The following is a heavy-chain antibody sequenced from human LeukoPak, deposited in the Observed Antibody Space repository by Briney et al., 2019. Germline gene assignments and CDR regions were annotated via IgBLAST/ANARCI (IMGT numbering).Heavy chain of an antibody. CDR1: GYTFTGYY. Sequence: ASVKVSCKASGYTFTGYYMHWVRQAPGQGLEWMGWNNPNSGGTNYAQKFQGWVTMTRDTSISTAYMELSRLRSDDTAVYYCARGAPSYCSSTSCLAYYFDYWGQGTLVTVSS. CDR2: NNPNSGGT. J-gene: IGHJ4*02. V-gene: IGHV1-2*04. D-gene: IGHD2-2*01. CDR3: ARGAPSYCSSTSCLAYYFDY.